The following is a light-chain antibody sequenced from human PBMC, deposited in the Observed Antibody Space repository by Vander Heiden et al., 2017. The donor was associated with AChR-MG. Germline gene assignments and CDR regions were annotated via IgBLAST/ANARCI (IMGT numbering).Light chain of an antibody. Sequence: QSALTQPPSVSGSPGRWINITGTGTSSDVGGYNDVSWYQQHQGKAPKLMIYAASKRPSGVANRFSGYKSGNTASLTISGRQAEEEADYYCSSYTSSSTQVFGGGTKLTVL. CDR1: SSDVGGYND. V-gene: IGLV2-14*01. CDR2: AAS. J-gene: IGLJ3*02. CDR3: SSYTSSSTQV.